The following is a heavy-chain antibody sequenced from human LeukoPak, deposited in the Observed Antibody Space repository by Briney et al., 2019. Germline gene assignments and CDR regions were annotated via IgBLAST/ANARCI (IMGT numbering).Heavy chain of an antibody. CDR2: INHSGST. Sequence: PSETLSLTCAVYGGSFSGYYWSWIRQPPGKGLEWIGEINHSGSTNYNPSLKSRVTISVDTSKNQFSLKLSSVTAADTAVYYCARESYAYSSRYKRHYYYYYMDVWGKGTTVTISS. D-gene: IGHD6-13*01. V-gene: IGHV4-34*01. CDR3: ARESYAYSSRYKRHYYYYYMDV. J-gene: IGHJ6*03. CDR1: GGSFSGYY.